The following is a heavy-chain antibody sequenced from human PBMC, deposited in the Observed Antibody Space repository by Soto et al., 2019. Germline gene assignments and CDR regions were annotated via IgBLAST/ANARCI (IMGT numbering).Heavy chain of an antibody. CDR3: ASSSLAPLSSGSGRSDYYYGMDV. V-gene: IGHV1-18*01. CDR1: GYTFTSYG. D-gene: IGHD3-10*01. Sequence: QVQLVQSGAEVKKPGASVKVSCKASGYTFTSYGISWARQAPGQGPEWMGWISAYNGSSNYAQKLQGRVTMTTDTSTSTAYMELRSLRSDDTAVYYCASSSLAPLSSGSGRSDYYYGMDVWGQGTTVTVSS. CDR2: ISAYNGSS. J-gene: IGHJ6*02.